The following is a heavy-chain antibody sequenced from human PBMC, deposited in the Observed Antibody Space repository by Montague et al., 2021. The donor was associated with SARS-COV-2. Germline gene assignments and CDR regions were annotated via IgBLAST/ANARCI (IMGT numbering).Heavy chain of an antibody. D-gene: IGHD3-10*01. CDR3: ARALFSRRGVYIPTYYYSYYMDA. Sequence: SETLSLTCAVYGGSLSGSYWSWIRQSPGKGLELIGEVNHSGVTNYNPSLKSRVAISVDTSKNQFSLKLNSVTAADTAVYYCARALFSRRGVYIPTYYYSYYMDAWGTGTTVTVSS. V-gene: IGHV4-34*01. J-gene: IGHJ6*03. CDR1: GGSLSGSY. CDR2: VNHSGVT.